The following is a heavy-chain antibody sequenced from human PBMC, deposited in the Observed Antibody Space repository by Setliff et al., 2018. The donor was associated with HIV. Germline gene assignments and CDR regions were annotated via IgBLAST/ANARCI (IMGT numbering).Heavy chain of an antibody. CDR2: IVPIFGPG. J-gene: IGHJ6*04. V-gene: IGHV1-69*06. Sequence: SVKVSCKASGGTFATYAINWVRQAPGQGLEWMGRIVPIFGPGDYAQTFEGRITIMADRSTTTVHMELSGLTSDDTAMYYCARELREYRHFDKTYYTYMDVWGKGTTVTVSS. D-gene: IGHD3-3*01. CDR1: GGTFATYA. CDR3: ARELREYRHFDKTYYTYMDV.